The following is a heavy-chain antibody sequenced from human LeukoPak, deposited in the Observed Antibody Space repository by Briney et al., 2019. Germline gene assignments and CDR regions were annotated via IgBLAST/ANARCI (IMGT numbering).Heavy chain of an antibody. D-gene: IGHD6-19*01. CDR3: ASLGGSSGGKQRRRSLVGEFDY. CDR1: GVSISSMDG. CDR2: SYHSWST. V-gene: IGHV4-4*02. Sequence: WETLSLTCTVSGVSISSMDGWNWVRQPPGKGLEWLEESYHSWSTKYNSSLKSRVSISVDKSKTQFSLNLSSVIAADTAVYYCASLGGSSGGKQRRRSLVGEFDYWGQGTLVTVSS. J-gene: IGHJ4*02.